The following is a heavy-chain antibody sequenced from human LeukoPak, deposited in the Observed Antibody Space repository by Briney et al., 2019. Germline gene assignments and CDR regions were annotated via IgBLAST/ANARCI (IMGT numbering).Heavy chain of an antibody. J-gene: IGHJ4*02. CDR3: ARANALYCSSTSCLFDY. CDR1: GYTFTDYY. Sequence: ASVKVSCTASGYTFTDYYIHWVRQAPGQGLEWMAWINPNSGGTYYAQNFHDRITLTRDTSISTAYMELSRLRSDDTAIYYCARANALYCSSTSCLFDYWGQGTLVTVSS. V-gene: IGHV1-2*02. CDR2: INPNSGGT. D-gene: IGHD2-2*01.